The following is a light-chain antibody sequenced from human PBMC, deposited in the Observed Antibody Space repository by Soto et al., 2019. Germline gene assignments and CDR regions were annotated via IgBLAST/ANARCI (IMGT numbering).Light chain of an antibody. CDR1: SGFVGYFSL. CDR3: CLSIGATTYV. CDR2: EGH. J-gene: IGLJ1*01. V-gene: IGLV2-23*01. Sequence: QSALARPAPVSGTPGQSITVTFTGTSGFVGYFSLVAWYQQHPGKAPKVMISEGHRRPSGVPDRFSGSTSVNSASLTISGLQADDEADYDCCLSIGATTYVFGAGTKGTVL.